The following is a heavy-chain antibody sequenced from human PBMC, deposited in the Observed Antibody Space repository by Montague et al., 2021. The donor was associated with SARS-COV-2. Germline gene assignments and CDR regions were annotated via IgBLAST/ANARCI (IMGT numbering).Heavy chain of an antibody. D-gene: IGHD3-10*01. V-gene: IGHV4-59*08. CDR3: AGNTSERITMVQAFDI. CDR2: ISYSGST. Sequence: SETLSLTCTVSGGSISSYYWSWIRQPPGKGLEWIGYISYSGSTNYNPSLKSRVTISVDTSKNQFSLKLSSVTAADTAVYYYAGNTSERITMVQAFDIWGQGTMVTVSS. CDR1: GGSISSYY. J-gene: IGHJ3*02.